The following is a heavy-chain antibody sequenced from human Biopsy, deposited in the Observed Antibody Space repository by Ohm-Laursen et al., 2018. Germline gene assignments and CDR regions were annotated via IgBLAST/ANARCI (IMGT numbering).Heavy chain of an antibody. CDR2: IRSKAKSYAT. Sequence: SLRLSCSASGFTFSDYALHWVRQASGKGLEWVGRIRSKAKSYATAYAASVTGRFTISRDDSKNTTYLQMNSLKTEDTAAYYCTLEGAGFDNWGQGTLVTVSS. V-gene: IGHV3-73*01. CDR3: TLEGAGFDN. J-gene: IGHJ4*02. D-gene: IGHD3-10*01. CDR1: GFTFSDYA.